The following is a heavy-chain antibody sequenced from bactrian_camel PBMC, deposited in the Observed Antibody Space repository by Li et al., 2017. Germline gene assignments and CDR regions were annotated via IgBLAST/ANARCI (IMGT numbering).Heavy chain of an antibody. CDR2: INSGGGAT. J-gene: IGHJ4*01. V-gene: IGHV3S40*01. CDR1: GYTFSDYY. Sequence: VQLVESGGGLVQPGGSLRLSCAASGYTFSDYYMIWVRQAPGKGLEWVSRINSGGGATYYADSVRGRFTISHDNAKNTLYLDILNLKLEDTGTYYCTASHDYCYSRAPLLARHYTYWGQGTQVTVS. CDR3: TASHDYCYSRAPLLARHYTY. D-gene: IGHD3*01.